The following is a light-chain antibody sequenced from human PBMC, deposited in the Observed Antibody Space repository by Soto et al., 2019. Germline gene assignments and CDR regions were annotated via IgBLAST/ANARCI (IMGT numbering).Light chain of an antibody. Sequence: QSVLTQPPSASGTPGQRVTISCSGSSSNIGSNTVNWYQQLPGTAPKLLIYSNNQRPSGVPDRFSGSKSGTSASLAISGLQYEDEAAYFCAACDDSLNGPNVVFGGGTKLTVL. CDR2: SNN. J-gene: IGLJ2*01. V-gene: IGLV1-44*01. CDR3: AACDDSLNGPNVV. CDR1: SSNIGSNT.